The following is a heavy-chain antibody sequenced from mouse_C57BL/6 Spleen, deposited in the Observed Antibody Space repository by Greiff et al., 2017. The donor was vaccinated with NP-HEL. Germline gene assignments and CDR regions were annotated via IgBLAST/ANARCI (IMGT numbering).Heavy chain of an antibody. CDR2: IYSGDGDT. J-gene: IGHJ3*01. D-gene: IGHD2-4*01. CDR3: ASGDYAAWFAY. CDR1: GYAFSSSW. V-gene: IGHV1-82*01. Sequence: VQLQQSGPELVKPGASVKISCKASGYAFSSSWMNWVKQRPGKGLEWIGWIYSGDGDTNYNGKFKGKATLTADKSSSTAYMQLSSLTSDDSAVYFCASGDYAAWFAYWGQGTLVTVSA.